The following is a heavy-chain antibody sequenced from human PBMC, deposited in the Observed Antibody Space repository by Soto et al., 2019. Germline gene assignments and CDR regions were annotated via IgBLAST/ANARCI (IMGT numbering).Heavy chain of an antibody. D-gene: IGHD3-10*01. CDR2: ISSSGSTA. CDR3: TRAAWFPYLSFY. Sequence: GGSLRLSCAASGFTFSRFELHWVRQAPGKGLEWISYISSSGSTAYYASSVEGRFTISRGNANNSVYLQMDSLRAEDTALYYCTRAAWFPYLSFYWGQGALVTVSS. CDR1: GFTFSRFE. V-gene: IGHV3-48*03. J-gene: IGHJ4*02.